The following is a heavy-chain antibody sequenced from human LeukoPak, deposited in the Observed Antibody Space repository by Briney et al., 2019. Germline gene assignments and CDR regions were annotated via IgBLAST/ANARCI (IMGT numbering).Heavy chain of an antibody. Sequence: ASVKVSCKASGYTFTSYDINWVRQATGQGLEWMGWMNPNSGNTGYAQKFQGRVTMTRNTSISTTYMELSSLRSEDTAVYYCARGYCSGGSCLRGMDVWGQGTTVTVSS. J-gene: IGHJ6*02. CDR3: ARGYCSGGSCLRGMDV. D-gene: IGHD2-15*01. V-gene: IGHV1-8*01. CDR1: GYTFTSYD. CDR2: MNPNSGNT.